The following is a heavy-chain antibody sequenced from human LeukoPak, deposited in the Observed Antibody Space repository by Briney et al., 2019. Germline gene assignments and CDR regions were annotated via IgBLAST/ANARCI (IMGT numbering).Heavy chain of an antibody. CDR1: GFTFSTSW. V-gene: IGHV3-7*03. J-gene: IGHJ4*02. D-gene: IGHD5-12*01. CDR2: IKKDGSET. CDR3: ARGRYSGTTYYFDY. Sequence: GGSLRLSCAASGFTFSTSWMSWVRQVPGKGLEWVANIKKDGSETYYVDSVKGRFTISRDNAKNSLYLQMNSLRAEDTATYYCARGRYSGTTYYFDYWGQGTLVTVSS.